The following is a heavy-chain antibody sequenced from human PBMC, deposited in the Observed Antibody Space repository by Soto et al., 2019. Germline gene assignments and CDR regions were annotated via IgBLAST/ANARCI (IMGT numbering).Heavy chain of an antibody. J-gene: IGHJ4*02. CDR2: ISSSSSTI. CDR1: GFTFSSYS. Sequence: EVQVVESGGGLVQPGGSLRLSCAASGFTFSSYSMNWVRQAPGKGLEWVSYISSSSSTIYYADSVKGRFTISRDNAKNSLYLQMNSLRDEDTAVYYCARALPDPYDSSGYPYYFDYWGQGTLGPVSS. CDR3: ARALPDPYDSSGYPYYFDY. D-gene: IGHD3-22*01. V-gene: IGHV3-48*02.